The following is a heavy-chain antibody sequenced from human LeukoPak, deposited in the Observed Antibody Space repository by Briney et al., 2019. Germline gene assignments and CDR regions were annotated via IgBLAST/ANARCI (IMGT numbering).Heavy chain of an antibody. J-gene: IGHJ6*02. V-gene: IGHV4-30-2*01. Sequence: SQTLSLTCAVSGGSISSGGYSWSWIRQPPGKGLEWIGYIYHSGSTYYNPSLKSRVTISVDRSKNQFSLKLSSVTAADTAVYYCARDQYYYYGMDVWGQGTTATVSS. CDR1: GGSISSGGYS. CDR3: ARDQYYYYGMDV. CDR2: IYHSGST.